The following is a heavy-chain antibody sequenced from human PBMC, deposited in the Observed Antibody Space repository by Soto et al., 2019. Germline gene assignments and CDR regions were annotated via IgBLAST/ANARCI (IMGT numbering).Heavy chain of an antibody. CDR2: IIPIFGTA. V-gene: IGHV1-69*06. CDR3: PREVAPDIVGISARPSHYDDYYGMYV. J-gene: IGHJ6*02. Sequence: SVKCSCKASGGTFSSYAISWVRQAPGQGLECMGGIIPIFGTANYAQKFQGRVTITADKSTSTAYMELSSLRSADTAVYYCPREVAPDIVGISARPSHYDDYYGMYVWVQ. CDR1: GGTFSSYA. D-gene: IGHD6-6*01.